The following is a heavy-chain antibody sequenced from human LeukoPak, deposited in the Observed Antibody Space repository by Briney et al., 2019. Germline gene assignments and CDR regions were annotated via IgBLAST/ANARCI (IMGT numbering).Heavy chain of an antibody. CDR1: GYTFTSNV. Sequence: ASVKVSCKASGYTFTSNVISWVRQAPGQGLEWMGWISAYNGNTNYAQKLQGRVTMTTDTSTSTAYMELRSLRSDDTAVYYCAYLSSGWYSPFDYWGQGTLVTVSS. D-gene: IGHD6-19*01. V-gene: IGHV1-18*01. J-gene: IGHJ4*02. CDR3: AYLSSGWYSPFDY. CDR2: ISAYNGNT.